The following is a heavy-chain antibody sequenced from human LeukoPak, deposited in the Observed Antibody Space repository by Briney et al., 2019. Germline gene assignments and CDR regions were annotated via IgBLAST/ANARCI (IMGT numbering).Heavy chain of an antibody. CDR1: GFTFSSYG. D-gene: IGHD6-19*01. V-gene: IGHV3-33*01. J-gene: IGHJ4*02. Sequence: GSLRLTCAASGFTFSSYGMHWVRQAPGKGLEWVAVIWYDGSNKYYADSVKGRFTISRDNSKNTLYLQMNSLRAEDTAVYYCARDRGIAVAHFDYWGQGTLVTVSS. CDR3: ARDRGIAVAHFDY. CDR2: IWYDGSNK.